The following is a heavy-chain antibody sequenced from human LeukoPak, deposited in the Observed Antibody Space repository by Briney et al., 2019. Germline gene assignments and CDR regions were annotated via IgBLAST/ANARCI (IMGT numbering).Heavy chain of an antibody. D-gene: IGHD3-10*01. Sequence: SGGSLRLSCAASGFTFSSYGMSWVRQAPGKGLEWVSAISGSGGSTYYADSVKGRFTISRDNSKNTLYLQMNSLRAEDTAVYYCAKDTYYYGSGSPFDYWGQGTLVTVSS. J-gene: IGHJ4*02. CDR3: AKDTYYYGSGSPFDY. CDR2: ISGSGGST. CDR1: GFTFSSYG. V-gene: IGHV3-23*01.